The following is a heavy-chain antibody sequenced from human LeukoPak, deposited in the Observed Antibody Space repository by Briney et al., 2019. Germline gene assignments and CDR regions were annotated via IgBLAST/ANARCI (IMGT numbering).Heavy chain of an antibody. CDR1: GFTFSHHN. D-gene: IGHD3-10*01. CDR2: IRSSANTI. V-gene: IGHV3-48*01. Sequence: GGSLRLSCAGSGFTFSHHNMNWVRQVPGKGLEAVSCIRSSANTIYYADSVKGRFTISRDNAHGSLYLQMNSLRVEDTAIYYCARDLYYGSASPRLDYWGQGTLVTVSS. J-gene: IGHJ4*02. CDR3: ARDLYYGSASPRLDY.